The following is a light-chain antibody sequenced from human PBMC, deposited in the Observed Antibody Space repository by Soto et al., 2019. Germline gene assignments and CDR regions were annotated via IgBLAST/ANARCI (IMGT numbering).Light chain of an antibody. Sequence: DVQMTQAPSTLSAYVGYRVTITCRASQSISSWLAWYQQKPERAPKLLIYDASSLESGVPSRFSGSGSGTEFTLTISRLQTDDFATYYCQQYTSYRTFGHGSKV. J-gene: IGKJ1*01. CDR2: DAS. CDR1: QSISSW. V-gene: IGKV1-5*01. CDR3: QQYTSYRT.